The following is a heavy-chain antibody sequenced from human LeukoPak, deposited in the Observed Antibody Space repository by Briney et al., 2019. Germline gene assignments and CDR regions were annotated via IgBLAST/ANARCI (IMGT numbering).Heavy chain of an antibody. CDR2: IYHSGST. CDR1: GYSISSGYY. V-gene: IGHV4-38-2*02. Sequence: SETLSLTCTVSGYSISSGYYWGWIRQPPGKGLEWIGSIYHSGSTYYNPSLKSRVTISVDTSKNQFSLKLSSVTAADTAVYYCAREDRQEYYLDYWGQGTLVTVSS. CDR3: AREDRQEYYLDY. D-gene: IGHD2-15*01. J-gene: IGHJ4*02.